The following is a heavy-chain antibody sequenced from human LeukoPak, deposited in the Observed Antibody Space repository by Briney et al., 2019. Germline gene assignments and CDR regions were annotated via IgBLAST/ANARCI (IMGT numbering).Heavy chain of an antibody. Sequence: GASVKVSCKASGYTFTGYYMHWVRQAPGQGLERMGWINPNSGGTNYAQKFQGRVTMTTDTSTSTAYMELRSLRSDDTAVYYCARLGYCSSTSCYGWFDPWGQGTLVTVSS. CDR1: GYTFTGYY. CDR2: INPNSGGT. D-gene: IGHD2-2*01. J-gene: IGHJ5*02. CDR3: ARLGYCSSTSCYGWFDP. V-gene: IGHV1-2*02.